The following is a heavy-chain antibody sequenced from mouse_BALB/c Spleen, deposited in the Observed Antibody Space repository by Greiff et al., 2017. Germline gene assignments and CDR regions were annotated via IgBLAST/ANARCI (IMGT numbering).Heavy chain of an antibody. J-gene: IGHJ1*01. CDR3: ARGTTLLRLRYFDV. CDR2: ISSGGST. D-gene: IGHD1-2*01. CDR1: GFTFSSYA. Sequence: EVQRVESGGGLVKPGGSLKLSCAASGFTFSSYAMSWVRQTPEKRLEWVASISSGGSTYYPDSVKGRFTISRDNARNILYLQMSSLRSEDTAMYYCARGTTLLRLRYFDVWGAGTTVTVSS. V-gene: IGHV5-6-5*01.